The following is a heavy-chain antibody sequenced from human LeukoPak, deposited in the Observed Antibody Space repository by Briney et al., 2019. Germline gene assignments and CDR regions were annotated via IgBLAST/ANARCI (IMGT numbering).Heavy chain of an antibody. CDR2: TYYRSKWSN. V-gene: IGHV6-1*01. CDR3: ARSRDITTAGTNAFDI. CDR1: GDSVSSNSAA. D-gene: IGHD6-13*01. Sequence: SQTLSLTCASSGDSVSSNSAAWNWIRQSPSRGLEWLGRTYYRSKWSNDYAVAVKSRITINPDTSKNQFSLQLKSVTPEDTAVSYCARSRDITTAGTNAFDIWGQGTTVTVSS. J-gene: IGHJ3*02.